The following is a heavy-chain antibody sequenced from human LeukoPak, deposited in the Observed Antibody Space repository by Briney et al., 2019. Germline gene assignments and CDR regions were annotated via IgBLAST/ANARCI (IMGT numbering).Heavy chain of an antibody. J-gene: IGHJ4*02. V-gene: IGHV1-69*13. CDR3: ARCPWQRDGQGAYHFDY. CDR1: GGTFSSYA. CDR2: IIPVFNTA. D-gene: IGHD5-12*01. Sequence: SVKVSCKASGGTFSSYAISWVRQAPGQGLEWMGGIIPVFNTADQAQKFQDRVTITADESTSTAYMELSSLRSEDTAVYYCARCPWQRDGQGAYHFDYWGQGTLVTVSS.